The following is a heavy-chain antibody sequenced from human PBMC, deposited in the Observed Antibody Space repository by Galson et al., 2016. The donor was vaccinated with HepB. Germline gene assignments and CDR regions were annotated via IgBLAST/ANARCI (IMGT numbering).Heavy chain of an antibody. CDR3: VQGSTAPAV. CDR2: ISTFNGKT. V-gene: IGHV1-18*04. J-gene: IGHJ6*04. D-gene: IGHD1-26*01. Sequence: SVKVSCKASGYIFISYGISWVRQAPGQGLEWMGWISTFNGKTDFARKFQGRVTMTTDNSKNTLSLQMNSLRAEDTAVYYCVQGSTAPAVWGKGTTVTVSS. CDR1: GYIFISYG.